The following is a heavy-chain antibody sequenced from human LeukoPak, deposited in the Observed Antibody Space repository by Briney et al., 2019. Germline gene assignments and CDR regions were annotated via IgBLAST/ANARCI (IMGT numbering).Heavy chain of an antibody. CDR2: IYYSGST. D-gene: IGHD3-10*01. CDR1: GGSISSGDYY. CDR3: ASLYGSGNYYNSW. V-gene: IGHV4-30-4*08. J-gene: IGHJ4*02. Sequence: PSETLSLTCTVSGGSISSGDYYWSWIRQPPGKGLEWIAYIYYSGSTYYNPSLKSRVTISLDTSKNQFSLKLSSVTAADTAVYYCASLYGSGNYYNSWWGQGTLVTVSS.